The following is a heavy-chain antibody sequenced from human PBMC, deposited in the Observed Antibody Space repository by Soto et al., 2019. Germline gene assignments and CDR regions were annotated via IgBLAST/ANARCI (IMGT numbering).Heavy chain of an antibody. CDR1: GGSFSGYY. CDR3: ARTFYGGNENWFDP. J-gene: IGHJ5*02. Sequence: PSETLSLTCAVYGGSFSGYYWSWIRQPPGKGLEWIGEINHSGSTNYNPSLKSRVTISVDTSKNQFSLKLSSVTAADTAVYYCARTFYGGNENWFDPWGQGTLVTVSS. V-gene: IGHV4-34*01. D-gene: IGHD2-15*01. CDR2: INHSGST.